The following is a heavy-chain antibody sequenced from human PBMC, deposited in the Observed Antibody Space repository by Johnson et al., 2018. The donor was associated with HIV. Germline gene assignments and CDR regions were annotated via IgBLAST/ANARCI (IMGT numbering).Heavy chain of an antibody. CDR3: TRLSSGYSRDAFDI. V-gene: IGHV3-66*04. J-gene: IGHJ3*02. D-gene: IGHD5-18*01. Sequence: VQPVESGGGVVQTGGSLRLSCAASGFSANTNYMNWIRQASGKGLEWVTVISSCSSSYYVDSVMGRFTISRDNYKNTLYLEMNSLRAEDTALDYCTRLSSGYSRDAFDIWGQGTIVNVSS. CDR2: ISSCSSS. CDR1: GFSANTNY.